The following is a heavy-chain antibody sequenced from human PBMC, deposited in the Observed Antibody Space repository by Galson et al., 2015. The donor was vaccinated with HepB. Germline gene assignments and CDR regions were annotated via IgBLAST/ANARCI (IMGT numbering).Heavy chain of an antibody. CDR3: ARGRRDTAVAAPAAVLLDY. CDR1: GYTFSSYD. V-gene: IGHV1-8*01. CDR2: MNPNSGNT. J-gene: IGHJ4*02. Sequence: SVKVSCKASGYTFSSYDINWVRQATGQRPEWMGWMNPNSGNTGYAQKFQGRVTMTRNTSISTAYMELSSLTSEDTAVYYCARGRRDTAVAAPAAVLLDYWSQGILVTVSS. D-gene: IGHD6-19*01.